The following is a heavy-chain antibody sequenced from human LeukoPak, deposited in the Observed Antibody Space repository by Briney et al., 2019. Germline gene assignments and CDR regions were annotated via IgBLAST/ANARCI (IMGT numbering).Heavy chain of an antibody. CDR2: INHSGST. CDR1: GGSFSGYY. J-gene: IGHJ4*02. Sequence: SETLSLTCAVYGGSFSGYYWSWIRQPPGKGPEWIGEINHSGSTNYNPSLKSRVTISVDTSKNQFSLKLSSVTAADTAVYYCTGITMVRGVDYWGQGTLVTVSS. V-gene: IGHV4-34*03. CDR3: TGITMVRGVDY. D-gene: IGHD3-10*01.